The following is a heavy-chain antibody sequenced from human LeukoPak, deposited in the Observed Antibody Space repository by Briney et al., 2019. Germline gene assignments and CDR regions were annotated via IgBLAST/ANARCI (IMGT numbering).Heavy chain of an antibody. D-gene: IGHD3-10*01. CDR2: ISYDGSNK. CDR1: GFTFSSYA. J-gene: IGHJ4*02. V-gene: IGHV3-30-3*01. Sequence: GRSLRLSCAASGFTFSSYAMHWVRQAPGKGLEWVAVISYDGSNKYYADSVKGRFTISRDNSKNTLYPQMNSLRAEDTAVYYCARLLTWFLREELDYWGQGTLVTVSS. CDR3: ARLLTWFLREELDY.